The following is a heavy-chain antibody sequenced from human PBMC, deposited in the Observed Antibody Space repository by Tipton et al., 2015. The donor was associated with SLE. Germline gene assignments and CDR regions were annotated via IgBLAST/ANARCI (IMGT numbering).Heavy chain of an antibody. V-gene: IGHV4-59*01. CDR2: IYYSGST. CDR3: AGDTIAAADY. Sequence: TLSLTCTVSGGSISSYYWSWIRQPPGKGLEWIGYIYYSGSTNYNPSLKSRVTISVDTSKNQFSLKLSSVTAADTAVYYCAGDTIAAADYGGQGTLVTVSS. CDR1: GGSISSYY. D-gene: IGHD6-13*01. J-gene: IGHJ4*02.